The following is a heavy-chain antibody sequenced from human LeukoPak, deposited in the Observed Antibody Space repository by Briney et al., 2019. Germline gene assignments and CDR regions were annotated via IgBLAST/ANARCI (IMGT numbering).Heavy chain of an antibody. CDR2: ISGSGGST. CDR3: AKDIPNSGSYPDLVFDY. Sequence: TGGSLRLSCAASGFTFSSYAMSWVRQAPGKGLEWVSAISGSGGSTYYADSVKGRFTISRDNSKNTLYLQMNSLRAEDTAVYYCAKDIPNSGSYPDLVFDYWGQGTLVTVSS. D-gene: IGHD1-26*01. CDR1: GFTFSSYA. J-gene: IGHJ4*02. V-gene: IGHV3-23*01.